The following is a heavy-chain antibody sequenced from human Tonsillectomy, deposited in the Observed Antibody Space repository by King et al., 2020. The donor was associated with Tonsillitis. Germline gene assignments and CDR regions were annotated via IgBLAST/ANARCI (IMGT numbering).Heavy chain of an antibody. Sequence: QLVQSGAEVKKPGSSVKVSCKASGGTFSSYAISWVRQSPGQGLEWMGGIIPLFVTANYAQKFQGRIRLSAEESTNTVYMDLSSLRSEDTAVYFCARDRGYSDADWRRPEDGEKRKAFDLWGQGTLVTVS. J-gene: IGHJ3*01. CDR1: GGTFSSYA. CDR2: IIPLFVTA. CDR3: ARDRGYSDADWRRPEDGEKRKAFDL. D-gene: IGHD5-18*01. V-gene: IGHV1-69*12.